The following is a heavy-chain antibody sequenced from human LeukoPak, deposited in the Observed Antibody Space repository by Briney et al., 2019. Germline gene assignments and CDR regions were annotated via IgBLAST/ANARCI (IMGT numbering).Heavy chain of an antibody. J-gene: IGHJ4*02. CDR1: GFTFSTSW. CDR3: ARLVREVTNFES. CDR2: IKQGGSEK. D-gene: IGHD3-10*01. V-gene: IGHV3-7*01. Sequence: GGSLRLSCADSGFTFSTSWMAWVRQAPGKGLEWVANIKQGGSEKYYADSVKGRFTISRDDAKNSLYLQMNSLTAEDTAVYYCARLVREVTNFESWGQGTLVTVSS.